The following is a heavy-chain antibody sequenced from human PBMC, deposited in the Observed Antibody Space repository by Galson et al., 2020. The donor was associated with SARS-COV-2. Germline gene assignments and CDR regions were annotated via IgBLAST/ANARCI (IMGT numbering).Heavy chain of an antibody. V-gene: IGHV1-18*01. CDR2: ISGSNGNT. CDR3: VRSGRGTYRYFDL. CDR1: GYTFNRYG. J-gene: IGHJ2*01. D-gene: IGHD3-16*01. Sequence: ASVTVSCTASGYTFNRYGISWVRQAPGQGLEWIGWISGSNGNTNYVQKLQGRVTMTTDTSTSTAFMELRSLRSDDTAVYYCVRSGRGTYRYFDLWCRGTLVTVSS.